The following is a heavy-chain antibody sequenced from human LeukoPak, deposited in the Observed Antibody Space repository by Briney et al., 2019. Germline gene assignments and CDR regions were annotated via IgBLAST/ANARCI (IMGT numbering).Heavy chain of an antibody. CDR2: IGRSVGAT. V-gene: IGHV3-23*01. CDR1: GFTFSSYA. J-gene: IGHJ4*02. D-gene: IGHD5-18*01. CDR3: AKRDSAGLYYFVN. Sequence: PGGSLRLSCAASGFTFSSYAMSWVRQAPGKGLEWVSSIGRSVGATYYADSVKGRCTISRDNSKNTLYLQMSSLRAEDTAVYYCAKRDSAGLYYFVNWGQGTLVTVSS.